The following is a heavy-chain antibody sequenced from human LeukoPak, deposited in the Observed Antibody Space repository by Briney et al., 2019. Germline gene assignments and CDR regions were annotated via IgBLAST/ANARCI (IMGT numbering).Heavy chain of an antibody. V-gene: IGHV3-33*06. Sequence: GGSLRLSCAASGFTFSSYGMHWVRQAPGKGLEWVAVIWYDGSNKYYADSVKGRFTISRDNSKNTLYLQMNSLRAEDTAVYYCAKDLGYYYDSSGYYYFDYWGQGALVTVSS. CDR1: GFTFSSYG. J-gene: IGHJ4*02. D-gene: IGHD3-22*01. CDR3: AKDLGYYYDSSGYYYFDY. CDR2: IWYDGSNK.